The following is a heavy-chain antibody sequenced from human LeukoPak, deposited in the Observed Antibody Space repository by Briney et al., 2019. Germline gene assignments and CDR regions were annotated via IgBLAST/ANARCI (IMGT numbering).Heavy chain of an antibody. CDR1: GGSISSYY. CDR3: ARHQNRYSSVDY. V-gene: IGHV4-59*08. D-gene: IGHD6-19*01. Sequence: SETLSLTCTVSGGSISSYYWSWIRQPPGKGLEWIEYIYYSGSTNYNPSLKSRVTISVDTSKNQFSLKLSSVTAADTAVYYCARHQNRYSSVDYWGQGTLVTVSS. J-gene: IGHJ4*02. CDR2: IYYSGST.